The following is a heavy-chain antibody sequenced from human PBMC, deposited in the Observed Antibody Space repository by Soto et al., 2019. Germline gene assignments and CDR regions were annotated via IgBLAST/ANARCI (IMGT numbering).Heavy chain of an antibody. Sequence: SVKVSCKASGGTFSSYTISWVRQAPGQGLEWMGRIIPILGIANYAQKFQGRVTITADKSTSTAYMELSSLRSEDTAVYYCAIVCSGGSCYSNCFDYWGQGTLVTVSS. CDR1: GGTFSSYT. CDR3: AIVCSGGSCYSNCFDY. V-gene: IGHV1-69*02. J-gene: IGHJ4*02. CDR2: IIPILGIA. D-gene: IGHD2-15*01.